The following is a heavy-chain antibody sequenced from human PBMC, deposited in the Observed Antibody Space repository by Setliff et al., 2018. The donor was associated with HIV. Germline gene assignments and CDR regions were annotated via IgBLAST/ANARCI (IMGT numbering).Heavy chain of an antibody. CDR2: IIPVVDAP. V-gene: IGHV1-69*06. CDR1: GGSFNILG. J-gene: IGHJ3*02. CDR3: ATRPPGVHGFSI. Sequence: SVKVSCKASGGSFNILGFTWVRQAPGQGLEWVGGIIPVVDAPIYAQRFQGRVVITADKSTGTAYMQLSSLKFEDTAVYYRATRPPGVHGFSIWGQGTMVTVSS. D-gene: IGHD4-17*01.